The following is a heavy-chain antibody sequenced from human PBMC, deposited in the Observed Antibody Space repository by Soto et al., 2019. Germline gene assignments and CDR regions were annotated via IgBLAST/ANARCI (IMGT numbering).Heavy chain of an antibody. CDR1: GFTFRSFT. J-gene: IGHJ5*02. Sequence: GALRLSCAASGFTFRSFTMNWVRQAPGKGLEWVSTISSNSAYIYYTDALRGRFTISRDNAKNSLHLQMNSLRAEDTAVYYCTRDASRDSSARGWFDPWGPGTLVTVS. D-gene: IGHD6-13*01. CDR3: TRDASRDSSARGWFDP. CDR2: ISSNSAYI. V-gene: IGHV3-21*01.